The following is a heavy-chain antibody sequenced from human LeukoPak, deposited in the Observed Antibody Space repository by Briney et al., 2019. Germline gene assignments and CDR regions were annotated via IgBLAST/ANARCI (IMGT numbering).Heavy chain of an antibody. CDR2: IYYSGST. V-gene: IGHV4-39*01. J-gene: IGHJ6*03. CDR3: ARLWYMDV. D-gene: IGHD3-10*01. CDR1: GGSISSSSYY. Sequence: SETLSLTCTVSGGSISSSSYYWGWIRQPPGKGLEWIGSIYYSGSTYYNPSLKSRVTISVDTSKNQFSLKLSSVTAADTAVYYCARLWYMDVWDKGTTVTISS.